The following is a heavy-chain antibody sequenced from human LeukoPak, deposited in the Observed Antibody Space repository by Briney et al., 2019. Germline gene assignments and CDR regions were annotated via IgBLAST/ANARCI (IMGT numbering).Heavy chain of an antibody. CDR3: AREPTSGREPTSGRPLDY. J-gene: IGHJ4*02. Sequence: SETLSLTCTVSGGSISGYSWSWIRQPAGKGLEWIGRIYSSGSNNYNPSLKSRVTMSLDTSKCHLSLNLSSVTAADTAVYYCAREPTSGREPTSGRPLDYWGQGTLVTVSS. D-gene: IGHD5-12*01. CDR1: GGSISGYS. V-gene: IGHV4-4*07. CDR2: IYSSGSN.